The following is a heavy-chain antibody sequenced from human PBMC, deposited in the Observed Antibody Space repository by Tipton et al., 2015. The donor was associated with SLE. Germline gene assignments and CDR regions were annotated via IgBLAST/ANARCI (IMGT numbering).Heavy chain of an antibody. CDR2: ISYDGSSK. CDR3: ARAYSSGYYYYGMDV. CDR1: GFSFSSYA. V-gene: IGHV3-30*04. Sequence: QVQLVQSGGNVVPPGRSLRLSCAASGFSFSSYAMHWVRQAPGKGLEWVAVISYDGSSKRHADSVKGRITISRDNSENTLYLQMNSLRAEDTALYYCARAYSSGYYYYGMDVWGQGTTVTVSS. J-gene: IGHJ6*02. D-gene: IGHD3-22*01.